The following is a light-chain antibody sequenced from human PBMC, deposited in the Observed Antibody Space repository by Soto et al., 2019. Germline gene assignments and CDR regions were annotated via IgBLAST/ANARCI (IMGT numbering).Light chain of an antibody. CDR2: GAS. V-gene: IGKV3-20*01. J-gene: IGKJ2*01. Sequence: EIVLTQSPGTLSLSPGERATLSCRAMQSVGSYLTWYQQKPGQAPRLLIYGASSRATGIPDRFSGSGSGTDFTLTITRLEPGDFAVYYCQQYDSSPRTFGQGTKLEIK. CDR1: QSVGSY. CDR3: QQYDSSPRT.